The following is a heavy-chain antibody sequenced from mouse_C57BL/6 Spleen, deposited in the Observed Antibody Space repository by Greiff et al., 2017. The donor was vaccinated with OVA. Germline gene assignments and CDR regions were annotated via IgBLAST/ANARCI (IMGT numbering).Heavy chain of an antibody. J-gene: IGHJ1*03. CDR2: IRSKSNNYAT. D-gene: IGHD1-1*01. V-gene: IGHV10-1*01. CDR1: GFSFNTYA. CDR3: VRHPSYGSSPWYFDV. Sequence: EVKVVESGGGLVQPKGSLKLSCAASGFSFNTYAMNWVRQAPGKGLEWVARIRSKSNNYATYYADSVKDRFTISRDDSESMLYLQMNNLKTEDTAMYYCVRHPSYGSSPWYFDVWGTGTTVTVSS.